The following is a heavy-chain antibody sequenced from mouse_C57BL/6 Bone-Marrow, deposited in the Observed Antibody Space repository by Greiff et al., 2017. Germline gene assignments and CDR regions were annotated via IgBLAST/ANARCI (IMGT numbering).Heavy chain of an antibody. V-gene: IGHV1-18*01. CDR1: GYTFTDYN. CDR2: INPNNGGS. D-gene: IGHD2-5*01. J-gene: IGHJ2*01. Sequence: VQLKESGPELVKPGASVKITCKASGYTFTDYNMDWVKQSPGKSLEWIGDINPNNGGSIYNQKFKGKATLTVDKSSSTAYMELSSLTSEDTAVYYCVRSNYPFFDYWGQGTTLTVSS. CDR3: VRSNYPFFDY.